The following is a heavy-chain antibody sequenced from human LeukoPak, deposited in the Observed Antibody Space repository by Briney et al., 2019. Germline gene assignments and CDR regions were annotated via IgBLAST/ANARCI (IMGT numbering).Heavy chain of an antibody. CDR3: ARTGAMGQKDFDY. CDR2: INPNSGGT. CDR1: GYTFTGYY. J-gene: IGHJ4*02. D-gene: IGHD5-18*01. Sequence: ASVKVSCKAPGYTFTGYYMHWVRQAPGQGLEWMGWINPNSGGTNYAQKFQGWVTMTRDTSISTAYMELSRLRSDDTAVYYCARTGAMGQKDFDYWGQGTLVTVSS. V-gene: IGHV1-2*04.